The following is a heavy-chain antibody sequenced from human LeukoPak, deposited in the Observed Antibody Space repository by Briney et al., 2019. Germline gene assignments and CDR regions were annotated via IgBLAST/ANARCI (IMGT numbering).Heavy chain of an antibody. D-gene: IGHD5-24*01. V-gene: IGHV3-74*01. CDR3: ARGYNYANDFDS. CDR1: GFTFSNYW. CDR2: ITSDGTAT. Sequence: SGGSLRLSCSASGFTFSNYWRHWVRQAPGKGRWCVSRITSDGTATTYADSVKGRFTISRDNAKNTLYLQMNSLRVEDTALYYCARGYNYANDFDSWGQGTLVSVSS. J-gene: IGHJ4*02.